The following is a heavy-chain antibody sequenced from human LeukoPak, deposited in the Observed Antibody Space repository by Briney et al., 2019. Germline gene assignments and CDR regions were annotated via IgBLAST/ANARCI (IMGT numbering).Heavy chain of an antibody. CDR3: AKIYCSSTSGWAGLLDY. D-gene: IGHD2-2*01. J-gene: IGHJ4*02. CDR1: GYTFTSYG. V-gene: IGHV1-18*01. CDR2: ISAYNGNT. Sequence: ASVKVSCKASGYTFTSYGISWVRQAPGQGLEWMGWISAYNGNTNYAQKLQGRVTMTTDTSTSTAYMELRSLRSDDTAVYYCAKIYCSSTSGWAGLLDYWGQGTLVTVSS.